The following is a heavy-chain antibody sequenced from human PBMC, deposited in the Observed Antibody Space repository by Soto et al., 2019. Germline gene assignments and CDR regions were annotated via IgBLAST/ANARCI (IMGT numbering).Heavy chain of an antibody. CDR3: ARDDADFWSGYYYMDV. CDR2: ISSSGSTI. V-gene: IGHV3-11*01. D-gene: IGHD3-3*01. Sequence: QVQLVESGGGLVKPGGSLRLSCAASGFTFSDYYMSWIRQAPGKGLEWVSYISSSGSTIYYADSVKGRFTXXXXXXKXXXXXXXXXXXXXXXXXXXXARDDADFWSGYYYMDVWGKGTTVTVXX. J-gene: IGHJ6*03. CDR1: GFTFSDYY.